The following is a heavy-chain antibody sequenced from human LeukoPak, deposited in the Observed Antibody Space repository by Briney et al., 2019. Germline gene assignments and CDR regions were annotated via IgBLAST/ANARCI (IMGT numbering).Heavy chain of an antibody. CDR1: GYTLTELS. Sequence: ASVKVSCKVSGYTLTELSMHWVRQAPGKGLGWMGGFDPEDGETIYAQKFQGRVTMPEDTSTDTAYLELSSLRSEDTAVYYCATKPPVEKSTTRGFDPWGQGTLVTVSS. CDR3: ATKPPVEKSTTRGFDP. J-gene: IGHJ5*02. D-gene: IGHD4-17*01. V-gene: IGHV1-24*01. CDR2: FDPEDGET.